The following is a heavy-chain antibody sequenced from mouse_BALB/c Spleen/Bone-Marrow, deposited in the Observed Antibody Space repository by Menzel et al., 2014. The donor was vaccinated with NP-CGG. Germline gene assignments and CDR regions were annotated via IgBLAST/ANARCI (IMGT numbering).Heavy chain of an antibody. CDR1: GFNIKDTY. CDR2: IDPANGNT. J-gene: IGHJ2*01. V-gene: IGHV14-3*02. CDR3: ALLYGNYDY. Sequence: VQLQQSGAELVKPGASVKLSCTASGFNIKDTYMHWVKQRLEQGLEWIGRIDPANGNTKYDPKFQGKATITDDSSSNTAYLQLSSLTSEDSAVYCCALLYGNYDYWGQGTTLTVAS. D-gene: IGHD2-10*02.